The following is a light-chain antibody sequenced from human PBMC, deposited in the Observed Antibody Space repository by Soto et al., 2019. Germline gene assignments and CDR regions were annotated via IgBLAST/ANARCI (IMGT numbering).Light chain of an antibody. CDR2: NTN. V-gene: IGLV8-61*01. Sequence: QTVVTQEPSFSVSPGRTVTLTCGLSSGSVSSSSYPTWYQQTPGQAPRTLIYNTNTRSSGVPDRFSGSILGTKAALTITGAQADDESDYYCVLYMGSGIWVFGGGTKLTVL. CDR3: VLYMGSGIWV. CDR1: SGSVSSSSY. J-gene: IGLJ3*02.